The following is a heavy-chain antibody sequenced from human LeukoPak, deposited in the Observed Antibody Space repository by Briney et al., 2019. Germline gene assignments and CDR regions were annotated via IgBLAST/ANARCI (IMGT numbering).Heavy chain of an antibody. J-gene: IGHJ4*02. CDR2: IYDSGNT. D-gene: IGHD3-3*01. V-gene: IGHV4-59*01. Sequence: PSETLSLTCTVSGGSISSYYWSWIRQPPGKGLEWIGYIYDSGNTKYNPSLKSRVTISVDTSKNQLSLKLNSVTAADTAVYYCARELLYHYFDYWGQGTLVTVSS. CDR3: ARELLYHYFDY. CDR1: GGSISSYY.